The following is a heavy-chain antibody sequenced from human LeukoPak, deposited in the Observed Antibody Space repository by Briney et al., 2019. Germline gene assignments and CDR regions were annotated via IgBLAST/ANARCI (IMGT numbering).Heavy chain of an antibody. D-gene: IGHD3-22*01. Sequence: GGSLRLSRETSGFIFSSYEMNWVRQAPGKGLEWVSYISSSSSSIYYADSVKGRFTISRDNAKNSLYLQMNSLRAEDTAVYYCARGGGGYYYDSSGYSAFWGQGTLVTVSS. V-gene: IGHV3-48*03. CDR1: GFIFSSYE. J-gene: IGHJ4*02. CDR3: ARGGGGYYYDSSGYSAF. CDR2: ISSSSSSI.